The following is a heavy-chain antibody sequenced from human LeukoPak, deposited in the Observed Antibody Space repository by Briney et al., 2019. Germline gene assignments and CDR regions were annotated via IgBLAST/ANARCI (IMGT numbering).Heavy chain of an antibody. CDR2: IGTSGNTI. D-gene: IGHD6-19*01. CDR1: GFTFSGYI. J-gene: IGHJ4*02. Sequence: PGGSLRLSCAASGFTFSGYIMNWVRQAPGKGLEWVSFIGTSGNTIYYADSVKGRFTVSRDNAKNSLYLQMNSLRAEDTAVYYCARDQWLDYWGRGTLVTVS. V-gene: IGHV3-48*01. CDR3: ARDQWLDY.